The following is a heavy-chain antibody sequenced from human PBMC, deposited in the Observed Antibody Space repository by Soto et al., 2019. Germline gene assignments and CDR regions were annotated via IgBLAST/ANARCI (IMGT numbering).Heavy chain of an antibody. V-gene: IGHV4-59*01. CDR3: ARQQWLVLNAFDI. CDR2: IYYSGST. Sequence: QVQLQESGPGLVKPSETLSLTCTVSGGSISSYYWSWIRQPPGKGLEWIGYIYYSGSTNYNPSLQSRVTISVDTSKIVFSVQLSSVTAADTGVYYCARQQWLVLNAFDIWGQGTMVTVSS. J-gene: IGHJ3*02. D-gene: IGHD6-19*01. CDR1: GGSISSYY.